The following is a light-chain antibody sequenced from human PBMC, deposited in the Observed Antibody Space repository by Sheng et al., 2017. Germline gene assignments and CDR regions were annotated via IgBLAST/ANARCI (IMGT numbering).Light chain of an antibody. CDR3: QQRT. J-gene: IGKJ2*01. CDR1: QRISGNY. V-gene: IGKV3-20*01. CDR2: GAS. Sequence: DIVLTQFPGTLSLSPGERATLSCRASQRISGNYVAWYQQKPGQVPRLLIYGASRRAAGIPDRFGGSGTDFTLTISRLEPEDSAVYYCQQRTFGQGTKLEIK.